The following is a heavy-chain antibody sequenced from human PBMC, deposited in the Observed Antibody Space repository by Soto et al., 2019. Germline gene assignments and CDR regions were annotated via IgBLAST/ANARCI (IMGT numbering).Heavy chain of an antibody. J-gene: IGHJ6*02. V-gene: IGHV3-33*01. CDR3: ARSRSSNYDYYYYGMDV. CDR1: GFTFSSYG. D-gene: IGHD4-4*01. CDR2: IWYDGSNK. Sequence: GGSLRLSCAASGFTFSSYGMHWVRQAPGKGLEWVAVIWYDGSNKYYADSVKGRFTISRDNSKNTLYLQMNSLRAEDTAVYYCARSRSSNYDYYYYGMDVWGQGTTVTVSS.